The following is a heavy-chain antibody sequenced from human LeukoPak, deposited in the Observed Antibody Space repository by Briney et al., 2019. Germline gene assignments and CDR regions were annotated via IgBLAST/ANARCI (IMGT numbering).Heavy chain of an antibody. CDR1: GYTFTSYY. Sequence: ASVKVSCKASGYTFTSYYMHWVRQAPGQGLEWMGIINPSGGSTSYAQKFQGRVTMTRDTSTSTVYMELSSLRSEDTAVYYCARISRYYDCSGSPGHFDYWGQGTLVTVSS. V-gene: IGHV1-46*03. CDR3: ARISRYYDCSGSPGHFDY. D-gene: IGHD3-22*01. CDR2: INPSGGST. J-gene: IGHJ4*02.